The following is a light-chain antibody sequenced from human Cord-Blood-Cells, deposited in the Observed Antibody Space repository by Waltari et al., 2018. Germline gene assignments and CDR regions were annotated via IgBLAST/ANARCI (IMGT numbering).Light chain of an antibody. J-gene: IGKJ1*01. CDR3: QQRSNWPPWT. CDR1: QSVSRY. V-gene: IGKV3-11*01. Sequence: EIVLTQSPATLSLSPGERATISCRASQSVSRYLAWYQQKPGQAPRLLIYDASNRATGIPARFSGSGSGTDFTLTISSLEPEDFAVYYCQQRSNWPPWTCGQGTKVEIK. CDR2: DAS.